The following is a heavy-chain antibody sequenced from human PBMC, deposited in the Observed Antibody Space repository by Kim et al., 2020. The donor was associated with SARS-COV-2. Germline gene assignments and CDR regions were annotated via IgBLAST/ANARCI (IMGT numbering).Heavy chain of an antibody. V-gene: IGHV4-59*08. J-gene: IGHJ4*02. CDR3: ARGGSEAAGFFDS. Sequence: SETLSVTCSVSGDSITGYYWSWLRQPPGKRLEWIGYFFYGGSTNYNPSLKSRVTTSVDTSKNQFSLKMSSVTAADTAVYYCARGGSEAAGFFDSWGQGILVTVSS. CDR1: GDSITGYY. D-gene: IGHD6-13*01. CDR2: FFYGGST.